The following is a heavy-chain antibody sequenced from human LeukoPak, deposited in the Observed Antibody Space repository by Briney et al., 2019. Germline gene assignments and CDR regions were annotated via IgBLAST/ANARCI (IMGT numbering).Heavy chain of an antibody. CDR2: IYSGGST. Sequence: GGSLRLSCAASGFTFSSYAMSWVRQAPGKGLEWVSSIYSGGSTYYAGSVKGRFTISRDNSKNTLYLQMNSLGAEDTAVYYCARDRIAAAGTYFDYWGQGTLVTVSS. V-gene: IGHV3-53*01. CDR3: ARDRIAAAGTYFDY. J-gene: IGHJ4*02. D-gene: IGHD6-13*01. CDR1: GFTFSSYA.